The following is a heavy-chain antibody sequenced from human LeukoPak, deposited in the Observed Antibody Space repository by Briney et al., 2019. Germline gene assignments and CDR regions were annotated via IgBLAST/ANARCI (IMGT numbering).Heavy chain of an antibody. V-gene: IGHV1-18*01. CDR1: GYTFTSYG. J-gene: IGHJ6*02. Sequence: ASVKVSCKASGYTFTSYGISWVRQAPGQGLEWMGWISAYNGNTIYGEKLQGRVTMTTDTSTSTAYMELRSLRSDVTAVYYCARDPSYGMDVWGQGTTVTVSS. CDR2: ISAYNGNT. CDR3: ARDPSYGMDV.